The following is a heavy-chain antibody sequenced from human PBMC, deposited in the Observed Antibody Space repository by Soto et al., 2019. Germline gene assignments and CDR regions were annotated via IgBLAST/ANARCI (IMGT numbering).Heavy chain of an antibody. D-gene: IGHD3-16*01. CDR3: ARYGGEQYGRAV. J-gene: IGHJ6*04. V-gene: IGHV4-34*01. CDR1: GGSFSGYY. CDR2: INHSGST. Sequence: PSETLSLTCAVYGGSFSGYYWSWIRQPPGKGLEWIGEINHSGSTNYNPSLKSRVTISVDTSKNQFSLKLSSVTAADTAVYYCARYGGEQYGRAVWAKGPQGTAS.